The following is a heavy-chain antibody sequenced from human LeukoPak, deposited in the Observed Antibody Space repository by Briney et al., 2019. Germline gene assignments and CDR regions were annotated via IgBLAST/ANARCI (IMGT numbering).Heavy chain of an antibody. V-gene: IGHV3-30*19. Sequence: PGGSLRLSCAASGFTFSSYGMHWVRQAPAKGLEWVAVISYDGSNKYYADSVKGRFTISRDNYKNTLYLQMNSLRAEDTAVYYCARDPGEMATTYYFDYWGQGTLVTVSS. J-gene: IGHJ4*02. CDR1: GFTFSSYG. CDR2: ISYDGSNK. D-gene: IGHD5-24*01. CDR3: ARDPGEMATTYYFDY.